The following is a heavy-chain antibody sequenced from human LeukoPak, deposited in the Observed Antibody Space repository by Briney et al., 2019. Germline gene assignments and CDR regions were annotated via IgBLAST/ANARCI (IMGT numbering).Heavy chain of an antibody. CDR1: GFTFSSYG. V-gene: IGHV3-30*03. CDR2: ISYSGNDK. J-gene: IGHJ4*02. CDR3: AGNYGPYYFDY. Sequence: GGSLRLSCAASGFTFSSYGMHWVRQAPGKGLEWVAVISYSGNDKDYADSVKGRFTLSRDNSKNTLFLQMNSLRAEDTAVYYCAGNYGPYYFDYWGQGTLVTVSS. D-gene: IGHD3-10*01.